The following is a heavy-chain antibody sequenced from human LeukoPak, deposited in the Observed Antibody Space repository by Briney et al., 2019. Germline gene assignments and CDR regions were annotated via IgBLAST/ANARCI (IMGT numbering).Heavy chain of an antibody. CDR1: GYTFTSYD. J-gene: IGHJ4*02. V-gene: IGHV1-8*01. CDR3: ARGESRSSGWYLD. Sequence: ASVKVSCKASGYTFTSYDINWVRQATGQGLEWMGWMNPNSGNTGYAQKFQGRVTMTRDTSTSTVYMELSSLRSEDTAVYYCARGESRSSGWYLDWGQGTLVTVSS. D-gene: IGHD6-19*01. CDR2: MNPNSGNT.